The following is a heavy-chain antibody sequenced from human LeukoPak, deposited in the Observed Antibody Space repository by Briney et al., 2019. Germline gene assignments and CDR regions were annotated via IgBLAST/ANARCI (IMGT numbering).Heavy chain of an antibody. CDR2: INPNSGGT. V-gene: IGHV1-2*02. D-gene: IGHD3-10*01. Sequence: ASVKVSCKASGYTLTGYYLHWVRQAPGQGLEWMVWINPNSGGTMYAQKFRGRVTMTKDTSSSTAYLELSRLRSDDTAVYFCARDRARVTMVRGVMNAFDIWGQGTMVTVSS. CDR3: ARDRARVTMVRGVMNAFDI. J-gene: IGHJ3*02. CDR1: GYTLTGYY.